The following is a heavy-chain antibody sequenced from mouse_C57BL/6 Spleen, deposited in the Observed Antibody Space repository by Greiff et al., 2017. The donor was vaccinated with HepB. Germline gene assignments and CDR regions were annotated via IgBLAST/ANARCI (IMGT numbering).Heavy chain of an antibody. J-gene: IGHJ2*01. D-gene: IGHD1-1*01. CDR3: AREGTTVVPYFDY. CDR1: GYAFSSSW. V-gene: IGHV1-82*01. CDR2: IYPGDGDT. Sequence: QVQLQQSGPELVKPGAPVKISCKASGYAFSSSWMNWVKQRPGKGLEWIGRIYPGDGDTNYNGKFKGKATLTADKSSSTAYMQLSSLTSEDSAVYFCAREGTTVVPYFDYWGQGTTLTVSS.